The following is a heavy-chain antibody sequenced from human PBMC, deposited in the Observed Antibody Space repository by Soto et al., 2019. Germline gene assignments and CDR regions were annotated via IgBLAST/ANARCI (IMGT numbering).Heavy chain of an antibody. V-gene: IGHV3-33*01. CDR2: IWSDGNNK. Sequence: AGGSLTPSCVASVFPFSGYGMHWVRQAPGKGLEWVAVIWSDGNNKYYADSVKGRFTISRDNSKKTLYLQMNSLRAEDTAVYYCARVFDTYYFDSWGQGNMGTV. J-gene: IGHJ4*02. CDR1: VFPFSGYG. CDR3: ARVFDTYYFDS. D-gene: IGHD3-9*01.